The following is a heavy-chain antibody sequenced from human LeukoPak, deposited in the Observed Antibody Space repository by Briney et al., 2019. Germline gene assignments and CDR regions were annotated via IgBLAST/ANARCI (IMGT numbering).Heavy chain of an antibody. CDR1: GFTFSSYA. CDR2: ISYDGSNK. CDR3: ARGRNYYDSSAPYFDY. D-gene: IGHD3-22*01. J-gene: IGHJ4*02. V-gene: IGHV3-30*03. Sequence: GGSLRLSCAASGFTFSSYAMHWVRQAPGKGLEWVAVISYDGSNKYYADSVKGRFTISRDNSENTLYLQMNSLRAEDTAVYYCARGRNYYDSSAPYFDYWGQGTLVTVSS.